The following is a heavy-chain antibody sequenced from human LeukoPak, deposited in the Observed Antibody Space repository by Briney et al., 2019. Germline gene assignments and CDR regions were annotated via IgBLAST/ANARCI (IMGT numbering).Heavy chain of an antibody. CDR3: AAVPPHYYYGMDV. CDR1: GFTFSSYA. V-gene: IGHV3-30-3*01. Sequence: GGSLRLSCAASGFTFSSYAMHWVRQAPGKGLEWVAVISYDGSNKYYADSVKGRFTISRDNSKNTPYLQMNSLRAEDTAVYYCAAVPPHYYYGMDVWGQGTTVTVSS. CDR2: ISYDGSNK. J-gene: IGHJ6*02. D-gene: IGHD2-2*01.